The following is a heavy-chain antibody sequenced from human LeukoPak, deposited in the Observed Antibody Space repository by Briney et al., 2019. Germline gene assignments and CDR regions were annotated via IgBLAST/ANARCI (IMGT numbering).Heavy chain of an antibody. CDR2: VNGNGGST. Sequence: GGSLRLSCAASGFSFSTYAMSWVRQAPGKGLEWVSGVNGNGGSTSYADSVKGRFTIFRDNSKNTVYLQMNSLRAEDTAVYYCARDRIVGARYYYYGMDVWGQGTTVTVSS. CDR3: ARDRIVGARYYYYGMDV. J-gene: IGHJ6*02. D-gene: IGHD1-26*01. V-gene: IGHV3-23*01. CDR1: GFSFSTYA.